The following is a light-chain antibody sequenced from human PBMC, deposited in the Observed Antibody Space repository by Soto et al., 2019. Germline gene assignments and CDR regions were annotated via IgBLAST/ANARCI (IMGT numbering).Light chain of an antibody. V-gene: IGKV3-15*01. CDR3: QQYNSWPIP. Sequence: EIVMTQSADTLSVSPGERATLSCRASQSISSNLAWYQQKPGQVPSLLIYDASTRATGVPARFSGSGSGTEFTLTISSLQSEYFAVYYGQQYNSWPIPFGQGTRLEI. CDR2: DAS. CDR1: QSISSN. J-gene: IGKJ5*01.